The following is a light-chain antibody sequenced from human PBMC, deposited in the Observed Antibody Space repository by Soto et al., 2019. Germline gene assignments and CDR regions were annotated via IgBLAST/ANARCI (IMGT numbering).Light chain of an antibody. CDR1: QSVGIY. Sequence: EIVLAQSPATLSLSPGERATISCRASQSVGIYLAWYQQKPGQAPRLLIYDASNRATDIPAKFIASGSGTDFSLTISSLEPEDFAIYYCQQGNNWPLISFGQGTRLEIK. J-gene: IGKJ5*01. V-gene: IGKV3-11*01. CDR3: QQGNNWPLIS. CDR2: DAS.